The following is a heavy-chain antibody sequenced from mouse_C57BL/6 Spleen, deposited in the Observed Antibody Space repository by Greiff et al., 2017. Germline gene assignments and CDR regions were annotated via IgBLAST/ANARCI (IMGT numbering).Heavy chain of an antibody. CDR2: IDPEDGDT. D-gene: IGHD2-10*01. Sequence: VQLQQSGAELVRPGASVKLSCTASGFNFTDYYMHWVKQRPEQGLEWIGRIDPEDGDTVYAPKFQGKATMTADTSSNTAYLQLSSLTSEDTAVYYCTIAYDDETWFAYWGQGTLVTVSA. J-gene: IGHJ3*01. V-gene: IGHV14-1*01. CDR3: TIAYDDETWFAY. CDR1: GFNFTDYY.